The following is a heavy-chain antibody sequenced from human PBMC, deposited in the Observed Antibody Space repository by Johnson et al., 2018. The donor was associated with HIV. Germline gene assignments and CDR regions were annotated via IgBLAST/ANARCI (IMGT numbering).Heavy chain of an antibody. J-gene: IGHJ3*02. Sequence: VQLVESGGGVERPGESLRLSCVGSGFMFDDYAMSWVRQVPGKGLEWVSGIDWTGANAGYADSVKGRFTISRDNAKNSLYLQMNSLRAEDTAVYYCASRGDGYVRHAFEIWGQGTMVTVSS. V-gene: IGHV3-20*04. CDR2: IDWTGANA. CDR3: ASRGDGYVRHAFEI. CDR1: GFMFDDYA. D-gene: IGHD5-18*01.